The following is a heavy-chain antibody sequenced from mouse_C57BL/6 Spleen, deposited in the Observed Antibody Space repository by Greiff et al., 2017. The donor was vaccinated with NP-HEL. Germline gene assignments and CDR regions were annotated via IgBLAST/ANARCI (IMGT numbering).Heavy chain of an antibody. D-gene: IGHD2-4*01. CDR1: GFTFTDYY. J-gene: IGHJ4*01. CDR3: ARYFDYDDRYYAMGC. Sequence: EVMLVESGGGLVQPGGSLSLSCAASGFTFTDYYMSWVRQPPGKALEWLGFIRNKANGYTTEYSASVKGRFTISRDNSQSILYLQMNALVAEDSATYYCARYFDYDDRYYAMGCWGQGASVTVSS. V-gene: IGHV7-3*01. CDR2: IRNKANGYTT.